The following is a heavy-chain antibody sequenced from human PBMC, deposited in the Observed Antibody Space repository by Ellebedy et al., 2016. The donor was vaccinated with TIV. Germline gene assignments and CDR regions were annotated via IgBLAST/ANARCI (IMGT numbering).Heavy chain of an antibody. J-gene: IGHJ6*02. CDR1: GFTFSTYW. D-gene: IGHD2-15*01. Sequence: GESLKISCAASGFTFSTYWMNWVRQAPGKGPEWVANIKEDGSVKYYVDSVKGRFTISRDNAKNSLYLQMNSLRAEDTAVFYCARLAYCSGTNCFYAMDVWGQGTTVIVSS. CDR2: IKEDGSVK. CDR3: ARLAYCSGTNCFYAMDV. V-gene: IGHV3-7*03.